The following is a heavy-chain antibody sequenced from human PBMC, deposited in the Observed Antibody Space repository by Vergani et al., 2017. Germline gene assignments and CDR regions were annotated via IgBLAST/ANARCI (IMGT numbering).Heavy chain of an antibody. Sequence: QVKLQESGPGLLKPSETLSLTCSVSGYSIGSGFYWAWIRQSPGEGLQWLTSIHNRGKTYHNPSLKSRVSVSLGTSKNRFSLNLTSVTATDTAVYYCARSQGDYWYFDLWGPGSLVTVSS. CDR3: ARSQGDYWYFDL. D-gene: IGHD2-21*01. J-gene: IGHJ2*01. V-gene: IGHV4-38-2*01. CDR2: IHNRGKT. CDR1: GYSIGSGFY.